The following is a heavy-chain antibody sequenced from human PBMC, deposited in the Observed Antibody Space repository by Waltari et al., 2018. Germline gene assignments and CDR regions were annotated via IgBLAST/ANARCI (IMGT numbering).Heavy chain of an antibody. V-gene: IGHV1-69*05. CDR2: ITPIFGTA. Sequence: QVQLVQSGAEVKKPGSSVKVYCKASGGTFSSHAISWERQAPGQGLGWMGGITPIFGTATYAQKLQGRVTITTAEATTTAYMELSSLRSEDTAVSYCASAQGGADGYDAFDIWGQGTMVTVSS. CDR1: GGTFSSHA. J-gene: IGHJ3*02. D-gene: IGHD5-12*01. CDR3: ASAQGGADGYDAFDI.